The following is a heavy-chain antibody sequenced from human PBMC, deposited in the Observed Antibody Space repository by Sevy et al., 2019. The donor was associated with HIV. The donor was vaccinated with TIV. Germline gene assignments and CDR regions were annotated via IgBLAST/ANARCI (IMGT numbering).Heavy chain of an antibody. D-gene: IGHD3-22*01. V-gene: IGHV1-18*01. CDR1: GYTFTSYG. Sequence: ASVKVSCKASGYTFTSYGISWVRQAPGQGLEWMGWISAYNGNTNYAQKLQGRVTMTTDTSTSTAYMELRSLGSDDTAVYYCARDERHYYDSSGYYRDYYYYGMDVWGQGTTVTVSS. CDR2: ISAYNGNT. CDR3: ARDERHYYDSSGYYRDYYYYGMDV. J-gene: IGHJ6*02.